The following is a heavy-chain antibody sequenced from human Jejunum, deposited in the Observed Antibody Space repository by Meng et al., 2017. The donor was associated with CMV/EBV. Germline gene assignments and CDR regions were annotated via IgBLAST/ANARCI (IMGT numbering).Heavy chain of an antibody. CDR1: GGAISTSY. Sequence: QGQLHASGPGSMSPLATLHLTCRVSGGAISTSYWPWTRQPAGKGLEWIGRIYTSGSTHYNPSLKSRVTMSVDTSKNQFSLKLSSVTAADTAVYYCARENSGYDYWGQGTLVTVSS. CDR2: IYTSGST. J-gene: IGHJ4*02. CDR3: ARENSGYDY. D-gene: IGHD5-12*01. V-gene: IGHV4-4*07.